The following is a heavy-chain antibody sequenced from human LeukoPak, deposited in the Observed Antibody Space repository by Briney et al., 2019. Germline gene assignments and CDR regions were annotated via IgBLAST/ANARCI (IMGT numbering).Heavy chain of an antibody. V-gene: IGHV3-7*01. J-gene: IGHJ4*02. CDR1: GFNFGDKA. CDR2: IKQDGSEK. CDR3: ARGSEWLVYNY. Sequence: GGSLRLSCTASGFNFGDKAMSWVRQAPGKGLEWVANIKQDGSEKYYVDSVKGRFTISRDNAKNSLYLQMNSLRAEDTAVYYCARGSEWLVYNYWGQGTLVTVSS. D-gene: IGHD6-19*01.